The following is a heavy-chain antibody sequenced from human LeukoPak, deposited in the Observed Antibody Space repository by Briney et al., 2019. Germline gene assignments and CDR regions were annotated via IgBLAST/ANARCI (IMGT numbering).Heavy chain of an antibody. D-gene: IGHD2-2*01. Sequence: SETLSLTCTVSGGSISSYYWSWIRQPPGKGLEWIGYIYYSGSTNYNPSLKSRVTISVDTSKNQFSLKLSSVTAADTAVYYCARKRVFVVVPAARGSFDYWGQGTLVTVSS. CDR3: ARKRVFVVVPAARGSFDY. V-gene: IGHV4-59*12. J-gene: IGHJ4*02. CDR2: IYYSGST. CDR1: GGSISSYY.